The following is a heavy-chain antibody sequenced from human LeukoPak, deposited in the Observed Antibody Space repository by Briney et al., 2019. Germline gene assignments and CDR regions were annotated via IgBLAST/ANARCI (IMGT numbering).Heavy chain of an antibody. J-gene: IGHJ3*02. CDR3: ARSRGYSGYAYDAFDI. Sequence: SGTLSLTCSVSGVSINNYYWSWIREPPGRGLEWIGYVYYSGSTNYNPSLKGRVTISVDTSKNQFSLKLSSVTAADTAVYYCARSRGYSGYAYDAFDIWGQGTMVTVSS. D-gene: IGHD5-12*01. CDR2: VYYSGST. V-gene: IGHV4-59*01. CDR1: GVSINNYY.